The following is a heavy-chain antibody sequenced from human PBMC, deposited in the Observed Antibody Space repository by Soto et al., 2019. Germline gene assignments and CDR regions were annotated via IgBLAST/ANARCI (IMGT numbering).Heavy chain of an antibody. J-gene: IGHJ3*02. V-gene: IGHV3-15*01. CDR1: GFTFSNAW. D-gene: IGHD3-16*02. Sequence: GGSLRLSCAASGFTFSNAWMSWVRQAPGKGLEWVGRIKSKTDGGTTDYAAPVKGRFTISRDDSKNTLYLQMNSLKTEDTAVYYCTLNPYDYIWGSYRDAFDIWGQGTMVTVSS. CDR2: IKSKTDGGTT. CDR3: TLNPYDYIWGSYRDAFDI.